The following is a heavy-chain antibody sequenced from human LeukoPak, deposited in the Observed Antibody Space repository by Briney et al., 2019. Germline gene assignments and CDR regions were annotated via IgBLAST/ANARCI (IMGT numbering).Heavy chain of an antibody. Sequence: ASVKVSCKASGYIFTNHYMHWVRQAPGQGLEWMGLINPSGSSTLYAEKFRGRIIMTRDMSTATDYMELSSLSSEDTAVYYCARDNSIADRGWWFDPWGQGTLVTVSS. CDR2: INPSGSST. V-gene: IGHV1-46*01. CDR1: GYIFTNHY. CDR3: ARDNSIADRGWWFDP. J-gene: IGHJ5*02. D-gene: IGHD4-23*01.